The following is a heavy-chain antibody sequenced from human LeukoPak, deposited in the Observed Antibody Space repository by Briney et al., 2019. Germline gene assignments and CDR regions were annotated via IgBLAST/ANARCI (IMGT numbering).Heavy chain of an antibody. CDR3: ARLKSMVLED. CDR2: IYYSGST. Sequence: SETLSLTCTVSGGSISSSSYYWGWIRQPPGKGLEWIGSIYYSGSTYYNPSLKSRVTISVDTSKNQFSLKLSSVTAADTAVYYCARLKSMVLEDWGQGTLVTVSS. V-gene: IGHV4-39*01. D-gene: IGHD3-10*01. J-gene: IGHJ4*02. CDR1: GGSISSSSYY.